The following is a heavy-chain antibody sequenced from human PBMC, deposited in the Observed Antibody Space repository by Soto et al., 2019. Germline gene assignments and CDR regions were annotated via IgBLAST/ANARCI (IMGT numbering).Heavy chain of an antibody. V-gene: IGHV3-11*05. Sequence: QVQLVESGGGLVRPGGSLRLSCEASGFTFRDYYITWFRQAPGKGLEWLSYIDSSTKYTNYADSVKGRFTISRDNAKNSLYLQMNSLRADDTALYYCAREYYYTMDVWGQGTTVIVSS. CDR1: GFTFRDYY. CDR3: AREYYYTMDV. CDR2: IDSSTKYT. J-gene: IGHJ6*02.